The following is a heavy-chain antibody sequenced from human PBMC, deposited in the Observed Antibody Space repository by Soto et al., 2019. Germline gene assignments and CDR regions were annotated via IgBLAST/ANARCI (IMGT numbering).Heavy chain of an antibody. CDR1: GYSFTSYW. CDR3: ARQSYDYVWGSHRPSFDY. J-gene: IGHJ4*02. D-gene: IGHD3-16*02. Sequence: RGESLKISCKGSGYSFTSYWISWVRQMPGKGLEWMGRIDPSDSYTNYSPSFQGHVTISADESISTAYLQWSSLKASDTAIYYCARQSYDYVWGSHRPSFDYWGQGTLVTVSS. CDR2: IDPSDSYT. V-gene: IGHV5-10-1*01.